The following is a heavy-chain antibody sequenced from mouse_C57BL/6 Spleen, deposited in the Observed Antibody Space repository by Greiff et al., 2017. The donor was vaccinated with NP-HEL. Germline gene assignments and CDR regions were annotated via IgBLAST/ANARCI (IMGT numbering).Heavy chain of an antibody. D-gene: IGHD2-3*01. Sequence: QGQLQQPGAELVKPGASVKLSCKASGYTFTSYWMHWVKQRPGQGLEWIGMIHPNSGSTNYNEKFKSKATLTVDKSSSTAYMQLSSLTSEDSAVYYCARTIYDGYYLDYWGQGTTLTVSS. V-gene: IGHV1-64*01. CDR2: IHPNSGST. J-gene: IGHJ2*01. CDR3: ARTIYDGYYLDY. CDR1: GYTFTSYW.